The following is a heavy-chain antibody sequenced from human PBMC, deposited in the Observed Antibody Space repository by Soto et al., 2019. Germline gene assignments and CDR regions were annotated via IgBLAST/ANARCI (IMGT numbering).Heavy chain of an antibody. CDR3: ALVGGYCSSTSCFDY. D-gene: IGHD2-2*01. CDR2: ISYDGSNK. V-gene: IGHV3-30*03. CDR1: GFTFSSYG. J-gene: IGHJ4*02. Sequence: GGSLRLSCVASGFTFSSYGMHWVRQAPGKGLEWVAVISYDGSNKYYAGSVKGRFTISRDNSKNTLSLQMNSLRPEDTAVYYCALVGGYCSSTSCFDYWGQGTLVTVSS.